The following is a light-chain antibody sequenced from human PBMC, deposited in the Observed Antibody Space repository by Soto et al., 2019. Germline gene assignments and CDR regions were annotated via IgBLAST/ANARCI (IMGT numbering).Light chain of an antibody. V-gene: IGLV2-8*01. CDR2: EVS. CDR3: SSYAGSNILYV. Sequence: QSALTQPPSASGSPGQSVTISCTGTSSDVGGYNYVSWYQQHPGKAPKLMIYEVSKRPSGVPDRFSGSKSGNTASLTVSGLQAEAGADYYCSSYAGSNILYVFGTGTKVTVL. J-gene: IGLJ1*01. CDR1: SSDVGGYNY.